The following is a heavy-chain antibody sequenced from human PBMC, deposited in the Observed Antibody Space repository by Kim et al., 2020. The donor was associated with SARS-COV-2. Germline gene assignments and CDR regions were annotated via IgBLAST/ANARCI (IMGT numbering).Heavy chain of an antibody. CDR3: AKGRGDFDY. J-gene: IGHJ4*02. CDR2: ST. Sequence: STYYADSVKGRFTISRDNSKNTLYLQMNSLRAEDTAVYYCAKGRGDFDYWGQGTLVTVSS. V-gene: IGHV3-23*01. D-gene: IGHD3-10*01.